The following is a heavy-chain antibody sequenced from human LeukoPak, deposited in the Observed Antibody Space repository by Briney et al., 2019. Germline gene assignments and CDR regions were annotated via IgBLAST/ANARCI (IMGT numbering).Heavy chain of an antibody. CDR2: ISGSGGST. V-gene: IGHV3-23*01. J-gene: IGHJ6*02. Sequence: GGSLRLSCAASGFTYSSYAVSWVRPAPGKGLEWISAISGSGGSTYYADSVKGRFTISRDNSKNTLYLQMNSLRAEDTAVYYCAKDQEKYYYGSGSYHPSYYYYYGMDVWGQGTTVTVSS. CDR3: AKDQEKYYYGSGSYHPSYYYYYGMDV. D-gene: IGHD3-10*01. CDR1: GFTYSSYA.